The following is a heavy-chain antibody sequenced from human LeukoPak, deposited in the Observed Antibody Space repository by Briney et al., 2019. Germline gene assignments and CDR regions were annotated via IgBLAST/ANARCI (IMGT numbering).Heavy chain of an antibody. CDR2: IKEDGSEK. D-gene: IGHD6-19*01. CDR3: GRLRAGDCFDY. J-gene: IGHJ4*02. V-gene: IGHV3-7*04. Sequence: GGSLRLSCAASGFTFSSYWMSWVRQAPGQGLEWVANIKEDGSEKYYVDSVKGRLTISRDTAKSSLYLQMNSLRAEDTAVYYCGRLRAGDCFDYWGQGTLVTVSS. CDR1: GFTFSSYW.